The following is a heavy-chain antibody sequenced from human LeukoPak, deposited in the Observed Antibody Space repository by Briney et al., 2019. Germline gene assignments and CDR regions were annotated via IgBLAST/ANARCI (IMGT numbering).Heavy chain of an antibody. CDR2: ISSSSSYI. CDR3: AKTSLSDASGHYYYMDV. Sequence: GGSLRLSCAASGFTFSSYSMNWVRQAPGKGLEWVSSISSSSSYIYYADSVKGRFTISRDNAKNSLYLQVNNLRTEDTALYYCAKTSLSDASGHYYYMDVWGKGTTVTVSS. D-gene: IGHD3-3*01. J-gene: IGHJ6*03. V-gene: IGHV3-21*01. CDR1: GFTFSSYS.